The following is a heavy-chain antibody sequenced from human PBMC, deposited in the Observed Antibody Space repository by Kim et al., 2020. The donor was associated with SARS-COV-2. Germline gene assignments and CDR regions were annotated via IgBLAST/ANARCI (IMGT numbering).Heavy chain of an antibody. CDR3: ARDRGSSGYYAWFDP. V-gene: IGHV3-66*01. D-gene: IGHD6-19*01. Sequence: GGSLRLSCTVSGITVSSNYMSWVRQAPGKGLEWVSVFYSGGSTNYADSVRGRFTISRDISKNTLYLQMNSLRAEDTAVYYCARDRGSSGYYAWFDPWGQGTLVTVSS. CDR1: GITVSSNY. J-gene: IGHJ5*02. CDR2: FYSGGST.